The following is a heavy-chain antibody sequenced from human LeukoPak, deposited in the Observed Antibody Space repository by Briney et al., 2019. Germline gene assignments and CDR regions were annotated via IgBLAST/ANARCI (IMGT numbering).Heavy chain of an antibody. V-gene: IGHV4-4*07. Sequence: SETLSLTETLTGGSIRTDYWGWIGQPAGKEKKWIGRMYTSGSTNYNPSLKSRVTMSVDTSKNQFSLKLSSVTAADTAVYYCARDGSGSSGGYFDYWGHGTLVTVAS. J-gene: IGHJ4*01. CDR1: GGSIRTDY. CDR2: MYTSGST. CDR3: ARDGSGSSGGYFDY. D-gene: IGHD1-26*01.